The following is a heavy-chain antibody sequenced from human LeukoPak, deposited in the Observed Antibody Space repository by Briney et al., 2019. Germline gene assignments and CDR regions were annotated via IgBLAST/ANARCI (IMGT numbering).Heavy chain of an antibody. CDR1: GFTFSSYA. D-gene: IGHD4-17*01. CDR2: INDNGAGT. CDR3: AKGDKEMTAVTRNWFDP. Sequence: GALRLSCAASGFTFSSYAMSWVRQAPGKGLKWVSTINDNGAGTYYADSVKGRFSISRDNSYNTVSLQMNSLSAEDTAVYYCAKGDKEMTAVTRNWFDPWGQGTLVTVSS. J-gene: IGHJ5*02. V-gene: IGHV3-23*01.